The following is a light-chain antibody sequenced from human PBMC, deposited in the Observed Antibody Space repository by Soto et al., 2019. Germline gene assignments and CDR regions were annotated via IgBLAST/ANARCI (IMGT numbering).Light chain of an antibody. CDR1: SSDVGGYNY. CDR3: SSYTSSSTLV. CDR2: KVN. Sequence: QSVLTQPASVSGSPGQSITISCTGTSSDVGGYNYVSWYQQHPGKAPKLMIFKVNNRPSGVSNRFSGSKSGNTASLTISGLQAEDEADYYCSSYTSSSTLVFGTGTKVTVL. V-gene: IGLV2-14*01. J-gene: IGLJ1*01.